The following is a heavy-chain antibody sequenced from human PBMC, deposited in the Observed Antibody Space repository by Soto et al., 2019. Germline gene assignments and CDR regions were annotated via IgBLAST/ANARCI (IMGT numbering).Heavy chain of an antibody. CDR1: GFTFSSYS. V-gene: IGHV3-21*01. J-gene: IGHJ4*02. CDR3: AIGRRGGSDYQDY. D-gene: IGHD5-12*01. Sequence: EVQLVESGGGLVKRGGSLRLSCSASGFTFSSYSMNWVRQAPGQGLEWVSSISSSSSYIYYADSVKGRFTISRDNAKNSLYLQMNSLRAEDSAVYYCAIGRRGGSDYQDYWGQGPLVTVSS. CDR2: ISSSSSYI.